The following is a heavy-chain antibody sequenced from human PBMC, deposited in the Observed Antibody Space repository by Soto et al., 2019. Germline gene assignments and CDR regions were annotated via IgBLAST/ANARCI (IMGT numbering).Heavy chain of an antibody. CDR1: GGSISSSSYY. CDR3: ARAYYDILTGYAFYYYYGMDV. D-gene: IGHD3-9*01. V-gene: IGHV4-39*01. J-gene: IGHJ6*02. CDR2: IYYSGST. Sequence: SETLSLTCTVSGGSISSSSYYWGWIRQPPGKGLEWIGSIYYSGSTYYNPSLKSRVTISVDTSKNQFSLKLSSVTAADTAVYYCARAYYDILTGYAFYYYYGMDVWGQGTTVTVSS.